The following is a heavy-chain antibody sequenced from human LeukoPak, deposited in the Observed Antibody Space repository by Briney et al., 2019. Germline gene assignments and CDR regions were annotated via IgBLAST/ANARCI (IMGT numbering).Heavy chain of an antibody. J-gene: IGHJ6*03. D-gene: IGHD2-21*02. CDR1: GFKFSDHY. CDR3: AKNQARVVVTRTYYYYYYMDV. CDR2: SRNKASSYTT. V-gene: IGHV3-72*01. Sequence: GGSLRLSCAASGFKFSDHYIDWVCQAPGKGLEWVGRSRNKASSYTTEYAASVEGRFTISRDVSESSLYLQMNSLRTEDTAVYYCAKNQARVVVTRTYYYYYYMDVWGKGTTVTVSS.